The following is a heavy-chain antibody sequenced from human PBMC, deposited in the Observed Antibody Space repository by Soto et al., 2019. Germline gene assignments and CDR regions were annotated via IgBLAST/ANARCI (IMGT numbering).Heavy chain of an antibody. V-gene: IGHV1-46*01. Sequence: QVQLVQSGAEVKKPGASVKLSCRTSGYTFTHYYIHWVRQAPGQGLEWLPIINPDSGSTNYAQDFQGRVTLTMDTSTTTVYMELSGLRAEDTAIFYCARDLAAGDYWGQGTLVTVSS. CDR1: GYTFTHYY. CDR2: INPDSGST. CDR3: ARDLAAGDY. J-gene: IGHJ4*02. D-gene: IGHD6-13*01.